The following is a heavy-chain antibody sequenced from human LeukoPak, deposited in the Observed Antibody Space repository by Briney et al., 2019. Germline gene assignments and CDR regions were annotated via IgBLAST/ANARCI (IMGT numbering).Heavy chain of an antibody. CDR3: ARDCSGSHVQLCGMDV. CDR1: GFTVSSIY. Sequence: PGGSLRLSCATSGFTVSSIYMSWVRQAPGKGLVWVSVIYSGGDTYYADSVKGRFTISRDNSKNTLYLQMKSLRAEDTAVYYCARDCSGSHVQLCGMDVWGQGTTVTVSS. V-gene: IGHV3-53*01. CDR2: IYSGGDT. D-gene: IGHD1-26*01. J-gene: IGHJ6*02.